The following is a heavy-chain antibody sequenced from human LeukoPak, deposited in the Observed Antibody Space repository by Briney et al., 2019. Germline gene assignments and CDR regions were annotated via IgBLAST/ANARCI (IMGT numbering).Heavy chain of an antibody. V-gene: IGHV1-2*02. CDR1: GYTFTGYY. CDR2: INPNSGGT. J-gene: IGHJ4*02. Sequence: VASVKVSCKASGYTFTGYYMHWVRQAPGQGLEWMGWINPNSGGTNYAQKFQGRVTMTRDTSISTAYMELSRLRSDDTALYYCARGGVTTVTTDFDYWGQGTLVTVSS. D-gene: IGHD4-17*01. CDR3: ARGGVTTVTTDFDY.